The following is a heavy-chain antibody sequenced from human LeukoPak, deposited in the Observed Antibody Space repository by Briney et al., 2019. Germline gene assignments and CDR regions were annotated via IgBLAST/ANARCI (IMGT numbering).Heavy chain of an antibody. Sequence: PGGSLRLSCAASGFTFSDYYMSWIRQAPGKGLEWVSYISSSGSTIYYADSVKGRFIISRDNAKNSLYLQMNSLRAEDTAVYCCARAPPGYSSSLSRYYWGQGTLVTVSS. CDR3: ARAPPGYSSSLSRYY. CDR1: GFTFSDYY. D-gene: IGHD6-13*01. J-gene: IGHJ4*02. CDR2: ISSSGSTI. V-gene: IGHV3-11*01.